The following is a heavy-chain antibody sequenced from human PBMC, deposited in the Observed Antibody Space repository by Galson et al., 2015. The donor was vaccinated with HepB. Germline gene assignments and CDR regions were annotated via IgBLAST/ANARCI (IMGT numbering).Heavy chain of an antibody. J-gene: IGHJ4*02. CDR1: GGSVSSSTYS. CDR2: IYYSGST. D-gene: IGHD3-16*01. Sequence: LSLTCTVSGGSVSSSTYSWSWIRQTPGKGLEWIGYIYYSGSTQYNPSLKRRVTMALDTSKNQFSLGLSSVTAADTALYYCARAYYRDSNAYLIFAYWGQGTLVPVSS. V-gene: IGHV4-61*01. CDR3: ARAYYRDSNAYLIFAY.